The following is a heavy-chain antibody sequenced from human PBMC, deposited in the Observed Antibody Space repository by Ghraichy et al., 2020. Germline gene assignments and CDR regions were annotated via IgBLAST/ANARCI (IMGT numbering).Heavy chain of an antibody. CDR1: GGSISSSSYY. J-gene: IGHJ4*02. CDR3: ARQGVDLSGLKY. D-gene: IGHD3/OR15-3a*01. CDR2: IYYSGST. Sequence: SETQSLTCTVSGGSISSSSYYWGWIRQPPGKGLEWIGSIYYSGSTYYNPSLKSRVTISVDTSKNQFSLKLSSVTAADTAVYYCARQGVDLSGLKYWGQGTLVTVSS. V-gene: IGHV4-39*01.